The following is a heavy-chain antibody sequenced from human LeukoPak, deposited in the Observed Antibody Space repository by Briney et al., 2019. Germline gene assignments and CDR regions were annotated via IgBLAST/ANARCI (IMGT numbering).Heavy chain of an antibody. Sequence: GGPLRLSCEASGFTFSRYWMHWVRHAPGKGLVWVSRIKSDGKTNYADSVKGRFTISRDNAKNTVSLQMNSLRADDTGVYYCARAPSEVGGYYPEYFRHWGQGTLVTVSS. V-gene: IGHV3-74*01. CDR3: ARAPSEVGGYYPEYFRH. CDR1: GFTFSRYW. CDR2: IKSDGKT. J-gene: IGHJ1*01. D-gene: IGHD3-3*01.